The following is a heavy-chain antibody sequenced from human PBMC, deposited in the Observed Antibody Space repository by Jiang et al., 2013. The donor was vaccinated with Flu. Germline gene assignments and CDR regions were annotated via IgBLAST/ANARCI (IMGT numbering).Heavy chain of an antibody. CDR1: GFTFSSYA. CDR3: ARDPSRDYYGSGSFDWYFDL. J-gene: IGHJ2*01. D-gene: IGHD3-10*01. CDR2: ISYDGSNK. Sequence: VQLLESGGGVVQPGRSLRLSCAASGFTFSSYAMHWVRQAPGKGLEWVAVISYDGSNKYYADSVKGRFTISRDNSKNTLYLQMNSLRAEDTAVYYCARDPSRDYYGSGSFDWYFDLWGRGDPG. V-gene: IGHV3-30-3*01.